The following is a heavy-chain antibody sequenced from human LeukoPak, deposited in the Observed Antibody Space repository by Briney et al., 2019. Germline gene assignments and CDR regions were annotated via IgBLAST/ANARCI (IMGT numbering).Heavy chain of an antibody. J-gene: IGHJ4*02. CDR3: ARVSSGSLGY. V-gene: IGHV4-34*01. CDR1: GGSFSGYY. D-gene: IGHD6-13*01. Sequence: PSETLSLTCAVYGGSFSGYYWSWIRQPPGKGLEWIGEINHSGSTNYNPSLKSRVTISVDTSKNQFSLKVSSVTAADTAVYYCARVSSGSLGYWGQGTLVTVSS. CDR2: INHSGST.